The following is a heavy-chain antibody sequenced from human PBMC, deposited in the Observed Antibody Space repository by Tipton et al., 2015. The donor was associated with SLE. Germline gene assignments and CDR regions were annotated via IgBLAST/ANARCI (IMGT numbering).Heavy chain of an antibody. D-gene: IGHD3-3*01. CDR2: IFHSGST. CDR1: GGSLRTSSGYY. J-gene: IGHJ4*02. CDR3: ARMWLSVPIFGVAIPYYFDY. Sequence: GLVKPSETLSLTCSVAGGSLRTSSGYYWGWIRQPPGKGLEWIANIFHSGSTYYNPSLKSRVTISVDTSKNQFSLRLSSVTAADTAVYYCARMWLSVPIFGVAIPYYFDYWGQGTLVTVSS. V-gene: IGHV4-38-2*02.